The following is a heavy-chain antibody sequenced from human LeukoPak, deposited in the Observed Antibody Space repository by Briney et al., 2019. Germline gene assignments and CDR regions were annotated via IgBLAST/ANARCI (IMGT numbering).Heavy chain of an antibody. CDR1: GFSLSSSGMC. CDR3: ARTPSGKAGSSDY. D-gene: IGHD5-12*01. Sequence: SGPALVKPTQTLTLTCAFSGFSLSSSGMCVSWVRQPPGKALEWLARIDWDDDKYYSTSLKTRLTISKDTSENQVVLTMTNMDPVDTATYYCARTPSGKAGSSDYWGQGTLVTVSS. CDR2: IDWDDDK. V-gene: IGHV2-70*11. J-gene: IGHJ4*02.